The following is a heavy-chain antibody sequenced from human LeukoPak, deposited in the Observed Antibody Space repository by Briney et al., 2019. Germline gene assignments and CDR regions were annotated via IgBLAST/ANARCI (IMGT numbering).Heavy chain of an antibody. J-gene: IGHJ5*02. CDR1: GGSISSYY. CDR2: IYTSGST. Sequence: PPETLSLTCTVSGGSISSYYWSWIRQPAGKGLEWMGRIYTSGSTNYNPSLKSRVTMSVDTSKNQFSLKLSSVTAADTAVYYCARDDDGSSWYNWFDPWGQGTLVTVSS. V-gene: IGHV4-4*07. CDR3: ARDDDGSSWYNWFDP. D-gene: IGHD6-13*01.